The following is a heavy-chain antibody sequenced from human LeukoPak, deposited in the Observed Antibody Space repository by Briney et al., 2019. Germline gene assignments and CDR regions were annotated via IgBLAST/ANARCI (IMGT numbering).Heavy chain of an antibody. J-gene: IGHJ4*02. V-gene: IGHV1-46*01. CDR3: ARDYGDYLDY. Sequence: ATVKVSCKASGYTFTSYYMHWVRQAPGQGLEWMGTINPSGGSTSYAQKFQGRVTMTRDTSTSTVYMELSSLRSEDTAVYYCARDYGDYLDYWGQGTLVTASS. CDR2: INPSGGST. CDR1: GYTFTSYY. D-gene: IGHD4-17*01.